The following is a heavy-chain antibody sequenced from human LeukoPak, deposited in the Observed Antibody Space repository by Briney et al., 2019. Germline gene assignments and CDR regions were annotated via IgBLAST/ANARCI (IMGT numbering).Heavy chain of an antibody. CDR3: AGGGDSSGYYLVDY. V-gene: IGHV4-59*01. J-gene: IGHJ4*02. D-gene: IGHD3-22*01. CDR1: GGSISSYY. Sequence: PSETLSLTCTVSGGSISSYYWSWIRQPPGKGLEWIGYIYYSGSTNYSPSLKSRVTISVDTSKNQFSLKLSSVTAADTAVYYCAGGGDSSGYYLVDYWGQGTLVTVSS. CDR2: IYYSGST.